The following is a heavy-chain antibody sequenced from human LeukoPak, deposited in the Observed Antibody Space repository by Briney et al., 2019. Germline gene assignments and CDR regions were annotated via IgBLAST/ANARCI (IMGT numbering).Heavy chain of an antibody. V-gene: IGHV3-72*01. J-gene: IGHJ3*02. Sequence: GGSLGLSCAASGFTFSDHYMDWVRQAPGKGLEWVGRTRNKANSYTTEYAASVKGRFTISRADSANSLYLQMNSLKTEDTAVYYCARVRYCSSTTCRGAFDIWGQGTMVTVSS. CDR1: GFTFSDHY. D-gene: IGHD2-2*01. CDR3: ARVRYCSSTTCRGAFDI. CDR2: TRNKANSYTT.